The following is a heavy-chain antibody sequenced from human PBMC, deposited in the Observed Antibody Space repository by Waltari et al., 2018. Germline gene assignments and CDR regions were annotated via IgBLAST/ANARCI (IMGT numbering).Heavy chain of an antibody. CDR2: IYYSGST. CDR1: GGSISSGDYY. V-gene: IGHV4-30-4*08. CDR3: ARGRYYGSGSYYPIPFDY. Sequence: QVQLQESGPGLVKPSQTLSLTCTVSGGSISSGDYYWSWIRQPPGKGLEWIGYIYYSGSTYSNPALKSRVTISVDTSKTQFSLKRSSVTAADTAVYYCARGRYYGSGSYYPIPFDYWGQGTLVTVSS. J-gene: IGHJ4*02. D-gene: IGHD3-10*01.